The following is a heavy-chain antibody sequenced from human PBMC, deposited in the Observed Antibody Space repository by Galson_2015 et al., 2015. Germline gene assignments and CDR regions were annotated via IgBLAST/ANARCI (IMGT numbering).Heavy chain of an antibody. CDR3: ARGGVVGATKYNWFDP. J-gene: IGHJ5*02. Sequence: SVKVSCKASGYTFTSYAMHWVRQAPGQRLEWMGWINAGNGNTKYSQKFQGRVTITRDTSASTAYMELSSLRSEDTAVYYCARGGVVGATKYNWFDPWGQGTLVTGSS. CDR2: INAGNGNT. V-gene: IGHV1-3*01. D-gene: IGHD1-26*01. CDR1: GYTFTSYA.